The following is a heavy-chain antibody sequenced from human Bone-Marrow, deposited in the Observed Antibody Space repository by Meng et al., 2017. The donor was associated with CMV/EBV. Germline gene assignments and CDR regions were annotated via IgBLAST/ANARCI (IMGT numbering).Heavy chain of an antibody. CDR1: GYTFTSYG. CDR3: ARSSPLRFLEWFDY. V-gene: IGHV1-18*01. J-gene: IGHJ5*01. Sequence: ASVKVSCKASGYTFTSYGISWVRQAPGQGLEWMGWISAYNGNTNYAQKLQGRVTMTTDTSTSTAYMELRSLRSDDTAVYYCARSSPLRFLEWFDYWGQGTLVTVSS. D-gene: IGHD3-3*01. CDR2: ISAYNGNT.